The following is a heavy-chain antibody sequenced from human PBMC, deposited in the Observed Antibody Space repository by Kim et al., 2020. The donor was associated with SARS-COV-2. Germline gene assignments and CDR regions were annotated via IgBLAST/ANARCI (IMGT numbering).Heavy chain of an antibody. Sequence: GGSLRLSCAASGFTFSSYAMSWVRQAPGKGLEWVSAISGSGGSTYYADSVKGRFTISRDNSKNTLYLQMNSLRAEDTAVYYCAKVRARLLGYYYYGMDVWGQRTPVTVSS. V-gene: IGHV3-23*01. D-gene: IGHD2-8*02. CDR2: ISGSGGST. CDR3: AKVRARLLGYYYYGMDV. CDR1: GFTFSSYA. J-gene: IGHJ6*02.